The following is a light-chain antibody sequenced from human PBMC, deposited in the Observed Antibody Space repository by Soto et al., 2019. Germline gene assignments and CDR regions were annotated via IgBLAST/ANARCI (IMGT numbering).Light chain of an antibody. Sequence: EIVFTQSPGTLSLSPGERATLSCRASQTVSIYLAWYQQKPGQAPRLLIHDASNRATGIPDRFSGSGSGTDFTLTISRLEPEDFAVYYCQHYGSSRTFGQGTKVDIK. J-gene: IGKJ1*01. CDR2: DAS. CDR3: QHYGSSRT. V-gene: IGKV3-20*01. CDR1: QTVSIY.